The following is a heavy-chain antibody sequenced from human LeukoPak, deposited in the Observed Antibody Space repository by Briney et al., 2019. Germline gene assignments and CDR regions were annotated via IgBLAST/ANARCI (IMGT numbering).Heavy chain of an antibody. J-gene: IGHJ4*02. CDR3: AKYRVLTGPLPWY. D-gene: IGHD3-9*01. Sequence: GGSLRLSCAASGFTVSSNYMSWVRQAPGKGLEWVSVIYSGGSTYYADSVKGRFTISRDNSKNTLYLQMNSLRAEDTAVYYCAKYRVLTGPLPWYWGQGTLVTVSS. CDR1: GFTVSSNY. V-gene: IGHV3-53*01. CDR2: IYSGGST.